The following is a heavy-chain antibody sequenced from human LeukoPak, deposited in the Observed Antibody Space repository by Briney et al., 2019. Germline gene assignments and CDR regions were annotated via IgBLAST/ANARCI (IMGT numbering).Heavy chain of an antibody. CDR2: ITGSGDST. J-gene: IGHJ5*02. CDR1: GITFSSYA. D-gene: IGHD2-2*01. V-gene: IGHV3-23*01. CDR3: AKGGYCSSTSCYVGWFDP. Sequence: GGSLRLSCAASGITFSSYAMSWVRQAPGKGLEWVSDITGSGDSTYYADSVKGRFTISRDNSKNTLYLQMNSLRAEDSAVYYCAKGGYCSSTSCYVGWFDPWGQGTLVTVSS.